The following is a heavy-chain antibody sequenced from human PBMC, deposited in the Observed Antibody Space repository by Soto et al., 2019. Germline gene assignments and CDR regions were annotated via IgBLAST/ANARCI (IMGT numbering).Heavy chain of an antibody. V-gene: IGHV3-15*07. CDR2: IKTTTDGGTT. D-gene: IGHD4-17*01. CDR1: GFSFTNAW. J-gene: IGHJ2*01. Sequence: GGSLRLSCAASGFSFTNAWMNWVRQAPGKGLEWVGRIKTTTDGGTTDYAAPVKGRFTTSRDDSKNTLYLQMNGLKTEDTAVYYCTTATVVWYFDLWGRGTLVTVSS. CDR3: TTATVVWYFDL.